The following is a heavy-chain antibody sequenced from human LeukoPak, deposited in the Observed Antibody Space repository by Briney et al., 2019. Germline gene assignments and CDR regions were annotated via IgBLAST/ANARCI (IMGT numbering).Heavy chain of an antibody. V-gene: IGHV3-64D*06. J-gene: IGHJ4*02. CDR1: GFTFSRYA. CDR2: FSSNGGST. CDR3: VKDSSSGSYFDY. D-gene: IGHD3-10*01. Sequence: PGGSLRLSCSASGFTFSRYAMHWVRQAPGKGLEYVSAFSSNGGSTYYADSVKGRFTISRDNSRNTLHLQMSSLRVEDTAVYYCVKDSSSGSYFDYWGQGTLVTVSS.